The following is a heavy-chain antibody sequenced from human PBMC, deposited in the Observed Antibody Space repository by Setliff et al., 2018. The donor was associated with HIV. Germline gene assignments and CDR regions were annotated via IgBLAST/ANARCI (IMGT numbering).Heavy chain of an antibody. V-gene: IGHV1-24*01. CDR2: FDPEDGET. Sequence: ASVKVSCKIFGYTLTELSIHWVRQAPGKGLEWMANFDPEDGETFYAQKFQGRLTMTEDTSTDTAYMELSSLRSDDTAMYYCATDPGYSSTWYSESFQHWGQGTVVTVS. CDR3: ATDPGYSSTWYSESFQH. CDR1: GYTLTELS. J-gene: IGHJ1*01. D-gene: IGHD6-13*01.